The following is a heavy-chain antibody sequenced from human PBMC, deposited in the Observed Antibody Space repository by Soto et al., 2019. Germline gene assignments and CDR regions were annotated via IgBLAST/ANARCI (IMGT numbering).Heavy chain of an antibody. V-gene: IGHV1-18*01. CDR1: GYTFTSYG. CDR2: ISAYNGNT. Sequence: QVQLVQSGAEVKKPGASVKVSCKASGYTFTSYGISWVRQAPGQGLEWMGWISAYNGNTNYAQKLQGRVTMTTDTSTSTDYMELRSLRSDDTAVYYCARQKLGQGMGGGTRGNYWGQGTLVTVSS. J-gene: IGHJ4*02. D-gene: IGHD7-27*01. CDR3: ARQKLGQGMGGGTRGNY.